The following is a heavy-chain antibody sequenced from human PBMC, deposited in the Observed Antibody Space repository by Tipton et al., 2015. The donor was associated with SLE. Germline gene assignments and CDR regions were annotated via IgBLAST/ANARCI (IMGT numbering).Heavy chain of an antibody. CDR3: ATAWAFDI. CDR2: FSGSGGAT. Sequence: SLRLSCAASEFTFSNYAMAWVRQAPGKGLEWVSTFSGSGGATYYADSVKGRFMISRDNSKNTLYLQMNSLRAEDTAVYYCATAWAFDIWGQGTMVTVSS. V-gene: IGHV3-23*01. CDR1: EFTFSNYA. J-gene: IGHJ3*02.